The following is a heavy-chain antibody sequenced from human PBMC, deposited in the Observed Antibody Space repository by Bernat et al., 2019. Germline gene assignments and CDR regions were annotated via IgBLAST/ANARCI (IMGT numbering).Heavy chain of an antibody. CDR2: ISTYSGNT. D-gene: IGHD6-13*01. CDR3: ARRRTLTASGGSDY. J-gene: IGHJ4*02. Sequence: QVQLVQSGAEVKKPGSSVKVSCKASGGTFSSYGISWVRQAPGQGLEWMGWISTYSGNTNYAQKFQGRVTMITDTSTSTGYMELRSLRSDDTAVYYCARRRTLTASGGSDYWGQGTLVTVSS. CDR1: GGTFSSYG. V-gene: IGHV1-18*01.